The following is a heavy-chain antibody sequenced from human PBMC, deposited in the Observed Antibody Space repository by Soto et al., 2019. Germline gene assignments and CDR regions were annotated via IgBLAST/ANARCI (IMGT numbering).Heavy chain of an antibody. Sequence: SGPTLVNPTQTLTLTCTFSGFSLSTSGVGVGWIRQPPGKALEWLALIYWDDDKRYSPSLKSRLTITKDTSKNQVVLTMTNMDPVDTATYYCAHQARILGVDYGSGTFDYWGQGTLVTVSS. V-gene: IGHV2-5*02. J-gene: IGHJ4*02. D-gene: IGHD3-10*01. CDR2: IYWDDDK. CDR1: GFSLSTSGVG. CDR3: AHQARILGVDYGSGTFDY.